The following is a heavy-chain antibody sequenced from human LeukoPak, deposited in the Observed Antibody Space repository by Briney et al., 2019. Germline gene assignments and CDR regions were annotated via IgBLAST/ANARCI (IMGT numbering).Heavy chain of an antibody. CDR2: ISYIGANS. D-gene: IGHD3-16*02. V-gene: IGHV3-23*01. CDR1: GFTFSGSA. Sequence: AGGSLRLSCAASGFTFSGSAMSWVRQAPGEGLEWVSLISYIGANSYYTDSVRGRFTISRDNSKDTLFLQMNSLRAEDTAIYYCARDMQLSTWGLGTMVPVSS. J-gene: IGHJ3*01. CDR3: ARDMQLST.